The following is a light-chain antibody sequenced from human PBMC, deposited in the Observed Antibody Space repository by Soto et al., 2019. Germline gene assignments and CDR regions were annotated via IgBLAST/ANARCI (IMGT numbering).Light chain of an antibody. CDR1: QSISRH. J-gene: IGKJ2*01. V-gene: IGKV1-39*01. CDR2: AAS. CDR3: QQSYNTPPYT. Sequence: DIQMTQSPSSLSASVGDRVTITCRASQSISRHLSWYQQKPGKAPKLLIYAASSLQSGVPSRFSGSGSGTDFTLTITPLQPEDFATYYCQQSYNTPPYTFGQGTTLEIE.